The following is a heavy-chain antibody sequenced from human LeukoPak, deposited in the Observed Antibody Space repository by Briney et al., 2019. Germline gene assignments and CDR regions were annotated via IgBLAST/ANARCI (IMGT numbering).Heavy chain of an antibody. J-gene: IGHJ5*02. D-gene: IGHD2-15*01. CDR1: GYSFTTYW. CDR3: ARRYCSGGSCYTPGWFDP. V-gene: IGHV5-51*01. CDR2: IYPGDSDT. Sequence: PGESLKISCKASGYSFTTYWIGWVRQVPGKGLEWMGIIYPGDSDTRYSPSFQGQVTISADKSISTAYLQWSSLKASDTAMYYCARRYCSGGSCYTPGWFDPWGQGTLVTVSS.